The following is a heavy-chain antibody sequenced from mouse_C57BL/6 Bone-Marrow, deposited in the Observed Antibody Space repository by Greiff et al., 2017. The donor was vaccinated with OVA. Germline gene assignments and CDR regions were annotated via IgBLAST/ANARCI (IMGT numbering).Heavy chain of an antibody. CDR3: ARSQITTVAD. CDR2: IYPRSGNT. CDR1: GYTFTSYG. V-gene: IGHV1-81*01. J-gene: IGHJ3*01. D-gene: IGHD1-1*01. Sequence: VQLQQSGAELARPGASVKLSCKASGYTFTSYGISWVKQRTGQGLEWIGEIYPRSGNTYYNEKFKGKATLTADKSSSTAYMELRSLTSEDSAVYFCARSQITTVADWGQGTLVTVSA.